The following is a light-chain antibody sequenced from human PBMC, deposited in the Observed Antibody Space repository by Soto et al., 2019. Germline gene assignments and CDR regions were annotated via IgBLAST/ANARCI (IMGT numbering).Light chain of an antibody. CDR3: QQYGGSLT. CDR1: QSVSSSY. V-gene: IGKV3-20*01. Sequence: IVLTQSPGTLSLSPGERATLSCRASQSVSSSYLAWYQQKPGQAPRLLIYGASSRATGIPDRFSGSGSGTDFTLTISRLEPEDFAVYYCQQYGGSLTFGQGTRLEIK. CDR2: GAS. J-gene: IGKJ5*01.